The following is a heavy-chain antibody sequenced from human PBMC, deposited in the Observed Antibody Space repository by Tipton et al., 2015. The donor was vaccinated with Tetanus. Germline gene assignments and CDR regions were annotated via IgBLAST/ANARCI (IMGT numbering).Heavy chain of an antibody. CDR3: ARANNEFPKKGPFDS. J-gene: IGHJ4*02. CDR2: ISYSGRT. Sequence: TLSLTCIVSGGSMSGSGHYGAWVRQSPGKGLEWIGSISYSGRTYYSPSLKSRVNMSVDTSKKDFSLRLTSVTAADTAVYYCARANNEFPKKGPFDSWGQGSLVIVSS. CDR1: GGSMSGSGHY. D-gene: IGHD1-1*01. V-gene: IGHV4-39*02.